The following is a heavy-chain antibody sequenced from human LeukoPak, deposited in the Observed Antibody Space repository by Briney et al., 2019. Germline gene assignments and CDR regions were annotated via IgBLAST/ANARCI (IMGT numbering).Heavy chain of an antibody. V-gene: IGHV3-23*01. J-gene: IGHJ4*02. D-gene: IGHD5-18*01. CDR2: ISGSGDTT. CDR3: AKDLYPGGIQPRWFDY. Sequence: GGSLRLSCSASGFTFSNYALSWVRQTPGKGLEWVLSISGSGDTTFHADSVKGRITISRDIPRKTLYLQMNSLRAEDTAIYYCAKDLYPGGIQPRWFDYWGQGTLVTVSS. CDR1: GFTFSNYA.